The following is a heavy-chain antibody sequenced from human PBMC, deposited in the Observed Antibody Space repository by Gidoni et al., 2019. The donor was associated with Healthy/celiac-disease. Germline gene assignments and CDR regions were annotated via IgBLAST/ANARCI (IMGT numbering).Heavy chain of an antibody. Sequence: QVQLQQWGAGLLKPSETLSLTCAVYGGSFSGYYWSWIRQPPGKGLEWIGEINHSGSTNYNPSLKSRVTISVDTSKNQFSLKLSSVTAADTAVYYCARAYYYGSSVDYWGQGTLVTVSS. J-gene: IGHJ4*02. CDR1: GGSFSGYY. CDR3: ARAYYYGSSVDY. V-gene: IGHV4-34*01. D-gene: IGHD3-10*01. CDR2: INHSGST.